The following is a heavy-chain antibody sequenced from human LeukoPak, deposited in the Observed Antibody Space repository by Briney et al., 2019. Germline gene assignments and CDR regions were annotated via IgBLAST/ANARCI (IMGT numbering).Heavy chain of an antibody. Sequence: SETLSLTCTVSGGSISSYYWSWVRQPPGKGLEWIGYIYYSGSTNYNPSLKSRVTISVDTSKNQFSLKLSSVTAADTAVYYCARGRRYFDYWGQGTLVTVSS. CDR1: GGSISSYY. D-gene: IGHD1-26*01. CDR3: ARGRRYFDY. V-gene: IGHV4-59*08. CDR2: IYYSGST. J-gene: IGHJ4*02.